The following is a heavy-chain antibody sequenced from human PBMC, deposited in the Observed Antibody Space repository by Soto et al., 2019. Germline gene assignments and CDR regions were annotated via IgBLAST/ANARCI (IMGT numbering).Heavy chain of an antibody. V-gene: IGHV1-8*01. J-gene: IGHJ6*02. CDR3: AREYDYGGNSYYKDYYYYGMDV. Sequence: GASVKVSCKASGYTFTSYDINWVRQATGQGLEWMGWMNPNSGNTGYAQKFQGRVTMTRNTSISTAYMELSSLRSEDTAVYYCAREYDYGGNSYYKDYYYYGMDVWGQGTTVTVS. D-gene: IGHD4-17*01. CDR2: MNPNSGNT. CDR1: GYTFTSYD.